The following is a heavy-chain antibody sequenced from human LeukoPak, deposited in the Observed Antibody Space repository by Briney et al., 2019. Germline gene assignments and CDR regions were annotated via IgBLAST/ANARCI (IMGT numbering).Heavy chain of an antibody. Sequence: ASVKVSCKASGYTFTSYYMHWVRQAPGQGLEWMGIINPSGGSTSYAQKFQGRVTMTEDTSTDTAYMELSSLRSEDTAVYYCATDQPSDYGCSGGSCYSHYYYYGMDVWGQGTTVTVSS. V-gene: IGHV1-46*01. J-gene: IGHJ6*02. CDR2: INPSGGST. CDR3: ATDQPSDYGCSGGSCYSHYYYYGMDV. D-gene: IGHD2-15*01. CDR1: GYTFTSYY.